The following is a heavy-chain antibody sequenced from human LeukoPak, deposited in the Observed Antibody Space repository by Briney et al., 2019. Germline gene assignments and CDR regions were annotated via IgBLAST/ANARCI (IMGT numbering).Heavy chain of an antibody. J-gene: IGHJ4*02. D-gene: IGHD5-18*01. CDR1: GFTFSTYA. V-gene: IGHV3-30-3*01. Sequence: VGSLRLSCAASGFTFSTYAIHWVRQAPGKGLEWVAVISYDGSNKYYADSVKGRFTISRDNSKNTLYLQMNSLRAEDTAMYFCARNQGYSYPDYWGQGTLVTVSS. CDR3: ARNQGYSYPDY. CDR2: ISYDGSNK.